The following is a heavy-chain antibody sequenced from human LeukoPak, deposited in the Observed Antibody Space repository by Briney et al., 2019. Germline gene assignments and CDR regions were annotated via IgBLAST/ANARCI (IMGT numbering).Heavy chain of an antibody. CDR1: GESFSGYY. CDR2: INHSGST. V-gene: IGHV4-34*01. Sequence: PSETLSLTCAVYGESFSGYYWSWIRQPPGKGLEWIGEINHSGSTNYNPSLKSRVTISVDTSKNQFSLKLSSVTAADTAVYYCARDPYSGSYWFDPWGQGTLVTVSS. CDR3: ARDPYSGSYWFDP. J-gene: IGHJ5*02. D-gene: IGHD1-26*01.